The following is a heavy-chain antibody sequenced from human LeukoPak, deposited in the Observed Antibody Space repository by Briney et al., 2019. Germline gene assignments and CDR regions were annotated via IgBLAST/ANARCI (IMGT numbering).Heavy chain of an antibody. V-gene: IGHV3-21*05. CDR3: AREVPPCSSTSCYAGYFDY. Sequence: GGSLRLSCAASGFTFSSYSMNWVRQAPGKGLEWVSYISSSSSSIYYADSVKGRFTISRDNAKNSLYLQMNSLRAEDTAVYYCAREVPPCSSTSCYAGYFDYWGQGTLVTVSS. J-gene: IGHJ4*02. CDR1: GFTFSSYS. CDR2: ISSSSSSI. D-gene: IGHD2-2*01.